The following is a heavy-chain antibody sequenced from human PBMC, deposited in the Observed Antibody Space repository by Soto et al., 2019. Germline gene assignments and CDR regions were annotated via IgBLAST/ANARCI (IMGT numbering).Heavy chain of an antibody. CDR1: GGTFSNYV. J-gene: IGHJ6*02. Sequence: QVQLVQSGTEVKKPGSSAKVSCKSSGGTFSNYVIIWVRQAPGQGLEWMGGIIPLFGTTDYAKKFQGRIAITSDESTTTVYMDLSSLRFEDTAVYFCEIDVCSGGLSVVWGQGTTVIVSS. V-gene: IGHV1-69*01. CDR2: IIPLFGTT. D-gene: IGHD3-10*01. CDR3: EIDVCSGGLSVV.